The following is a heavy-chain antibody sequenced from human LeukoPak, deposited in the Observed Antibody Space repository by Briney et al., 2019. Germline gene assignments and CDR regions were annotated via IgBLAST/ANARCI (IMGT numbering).Heavy chain of an antibody. Sequence: GGSLRLSCAASGFTVSSNYMSWVRQAPGKGLEWVSVIYSGGSTYYADSVKGRFTISRDNSKNTLYLQMNSLRAEDTAVYYCAKAFNSGYSYGTDYWGQGTLVTVSS. CDR2: IYSGGST. J-gene: IGHJ4*02. CDR3: AKAFNSGYSYGTDY. CDR1: GFTVSSNY. V-gene: IGHV3-53*01. D-gene: IGHD5-18*01.